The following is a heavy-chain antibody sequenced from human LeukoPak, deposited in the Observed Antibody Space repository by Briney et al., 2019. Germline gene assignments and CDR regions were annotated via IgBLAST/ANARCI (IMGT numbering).Heavy chain of an antibody. Sequence: PGGSLRLSCAASGFTFSSYSMNWVRQAPGKGLEWVSSISSSSSYIYYADSVKGRFTISRDNAKNSLYLQMNSLRAEDTAVYYCAQLWGSSVASLGYWGQGTLVTVSS. CDR2: ISSSSSYI. CDR3: AQLWGSSVASLGY. CDR1: GFTFSSYS. V-gene: IGHV3-21*04. J-gene: IGHJ4*02. D-gene: IGHD5-12*01.